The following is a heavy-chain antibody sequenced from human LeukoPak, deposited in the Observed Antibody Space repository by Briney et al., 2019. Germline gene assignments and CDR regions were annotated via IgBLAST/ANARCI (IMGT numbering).Heavy chain of an antibody. Sequence: SETLTLTCTVSGVSVTNYYWAWIRQPAGKGLEWIGRMYISGSTNYNPSLKSRVTISIDKTKNHFSLKLRSETAADTAVYYCARDYLVGAPLDSWGQGTLVTVSP. J-gene: IGHJ4*02. D-gene: IGHD1-26*01. CDR3: ARDYLVGAPLDS. V-gene: IGHV4-4*07. CDR2: MYISGST. CDR1: GVSVTNYY.